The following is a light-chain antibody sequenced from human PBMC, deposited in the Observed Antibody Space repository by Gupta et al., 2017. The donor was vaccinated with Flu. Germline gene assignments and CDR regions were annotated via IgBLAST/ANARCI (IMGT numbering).Light chain of an antibody. J-gene: IGLJ1*01. V-gene: IGLV2-8*01. CDR2: EVT. CDR3: SSHTVSDTFV. CDR1: SSDIGAYKY. Sequence: QSALTQPPSASGSPGQSITISCTGTSSDIGAYKYVSWHQQHAGKAPKLIIYEVTKRPSGVPDRFSGSKSGNTASLTVSGLQAEDEGDYYCSSHTVSDTFVFGTRTAVTVL.